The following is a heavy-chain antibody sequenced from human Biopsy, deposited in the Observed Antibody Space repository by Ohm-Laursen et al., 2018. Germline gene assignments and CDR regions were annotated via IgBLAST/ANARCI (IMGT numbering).Heavy chain of an antibody. CDR1: GYTFTGYH. V-gene: IGHV1-2*02. D-gene: IGHD3-22*01. CDR2: INAKTGDT. Sequence: ASVKVSCKASGYTFTGYHVRWVRQAPGQGLEWMGWINAKTGDTNYAQKFQGRVTMTRDTSISAAYVDLSSLRSDDTTVYYCTRGGYYYDSLAYYYWFDPWGQGTLVTVSS. J-gene: IGHJ5*02. CDR3: TRGGYYYDSLAYYYWFDP.